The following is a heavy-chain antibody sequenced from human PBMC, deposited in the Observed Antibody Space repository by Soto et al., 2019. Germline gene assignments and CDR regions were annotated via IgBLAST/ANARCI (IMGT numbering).Heavy chain of an antibody. D-gene: IGHD2-2*01. CDR2: TYYRSKWYN. Sequence: PSQTLSLTCAISGDSVSSNSAAWNWIRQSPSRGLEWLGRTYYRSKWYNDYAVSVKSRITINPDTSKNQVSLQLNSVTPEYTAVYSCPRGGYCGTTRSYWGSGMDVWGQETTVTVSS. CDR1: GDSVSSNSAA. V-gene: IGHV6-1*01. J-gene: IGHJ6*02. CDR3: PRGGYCGTTRSYWGSGMDV.